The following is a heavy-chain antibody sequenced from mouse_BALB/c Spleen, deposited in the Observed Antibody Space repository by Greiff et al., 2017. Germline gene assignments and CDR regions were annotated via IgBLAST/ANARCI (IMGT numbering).Heavy chain of an antibody. CDR1: GFAFSSYD. CDR3: ASLTGRFAY. D-gene: IGHD1-1*01. J-gene: IGHJ3*01. CDR2: ISSGGGST. Sequence: DVKLVESGGGLVKPGGSLKLSCAASGFAFSSYDMSWVRQTPEKRLEWVAYISSGGGSTYYPDTVKGRFTISRDNAKNTLYLQMSSLKSEDTAMYYCASLTGRFAYWGQGTLVTVSA. V-gene: IGHV5-12-1*01.